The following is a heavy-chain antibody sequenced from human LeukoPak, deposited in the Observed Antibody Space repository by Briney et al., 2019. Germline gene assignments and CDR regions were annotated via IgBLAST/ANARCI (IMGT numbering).Heavy chain of an antibody. V-gene: IGHV1-8*01. CDR1: GYTFTSYD. D-gene: IGHD3-9*01. CDR3: ARGTKLAILTGSNNWFDP. J-gene: IGHJ5*02. CDR2: MNPNSGNT. Sequence: ASVKVSCKASGYTFTSYDINWVRQATGRGLEWMGWMNPNSGNTGYAQKFQGRVTMTRNTSISTAYMELSSLRSEDTAVYYCARGTKLAILTGSNNWFDPWGQGSLVTVSS.